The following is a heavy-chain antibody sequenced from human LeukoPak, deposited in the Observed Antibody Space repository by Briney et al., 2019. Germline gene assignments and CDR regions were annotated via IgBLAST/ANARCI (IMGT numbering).Heavy chain of an antibody. D-gene: IGHD4-17*01. Sequence: PGGSLRLSCAASGFTFSSYGMHWVRQAPGKGLEWVAFIWYDGSNKYYADSVKGRFTISRDNSKNTLYLQMNSLRAEDTAVYYCARVPIDYGDYEVGFDYWGQGTLVTVSS. V-gene: IGHV3-33*01. J-gene: IGHJ4*02. CDR3: ARVPIDYGDYEVGFDY. CDR2: IWYDGSNK. CDR1: GFTFSSYG.